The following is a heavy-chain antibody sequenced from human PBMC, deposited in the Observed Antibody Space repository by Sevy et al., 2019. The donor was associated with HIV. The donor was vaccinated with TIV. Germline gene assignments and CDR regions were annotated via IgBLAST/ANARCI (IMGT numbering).Heavy chain of an antibody. J-gene: IGHJ4*02. CDR3: AREGRTQPYDY. V-gene: IGHV3-23*01. CDR2: LSFGCGEI. Sequence: GGSLRLSCAASGFTFSKYSMSWVRQPPGKGLEWVSTLSFGCGEINYADSVKGRFTIARDNSKSSVYLQMNNLRPEDKAVYYCAREGRTQPYDYWGQGTLVTVSS. D-gene: IGHD2-15*01. CDR1: GFTFSKYS.